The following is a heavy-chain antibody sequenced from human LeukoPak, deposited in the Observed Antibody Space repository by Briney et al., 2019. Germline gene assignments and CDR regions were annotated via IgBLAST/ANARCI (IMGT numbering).Heavy chain of an antibody. D-gene: IGHD6-13*01. V-gene: IGHV3-43*02. CDR1: GFTFSDYA. J-gene: IGHJ3*02. Sequence: GGSLRLSCAASGFTFSDYAIHWVRQPPGKGLEWVSLISENGGSTYYADSVKGRFTIARDNRKNSLYLQMDSLRTEDSALYYCAKDLTQLVLAFDIWGQGTMVTVSS. CDR2: ISENGGST. CDR3: AKDLTQLVLAFDI.